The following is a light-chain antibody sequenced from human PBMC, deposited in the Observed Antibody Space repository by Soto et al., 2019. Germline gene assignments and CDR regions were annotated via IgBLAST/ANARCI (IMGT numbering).Light chain of an antibody. CDR2: EAS. J-gene: IGKJ5*01. Sequence: EIVLTQSRATLSLSPGYRATLSCRASQSVSSYLAWYQQKPGQAPRLLXYEASNSATGIPARCSSGGSGADLTLTISSLEHEDFAVYYYQQRSNCPPITVGQGTRLEIK. CDR3: QQRSNCPPIT. V-gene: IGKV3-11*01. CDR1: QSVSSY.